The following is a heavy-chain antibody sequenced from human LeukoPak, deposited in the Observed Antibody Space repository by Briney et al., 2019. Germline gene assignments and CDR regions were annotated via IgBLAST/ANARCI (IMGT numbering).Heavy chain of an antibody. CDR2: IWYGGSNK. J-gene: IGHJ6*03. Sequence: GGSLRLSCAASGFTFSSYGMHWVRQAPGKGLEWVAVIWYGGSNKYYADSVKGRFTISRDNSKNTLYLQMNSLRAKDTAVYYCAKGYSNYDYYYMDVWGKGTTVTVSS. V-gene: IGHV3-30*02. D-gene: IGHD4-11*01. CDR1: GFTFSSYG. CDR3: AKGYSNYDYYYMDV.